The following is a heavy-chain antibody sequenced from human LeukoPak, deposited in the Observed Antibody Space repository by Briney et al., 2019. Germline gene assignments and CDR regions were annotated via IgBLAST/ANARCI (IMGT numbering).Heavy chain of an antibody. CDR1: GGSISIYY. J-gene: IGHJ4*02. V-gene: IGHV4-59*08. CDR3: ARSYQIAAAGSYFDY. Sequence: NSSETLSLTCIVFGGSISIYYWSWIRQPPGKGLEWIGYIYYSGSTNYNPSLKSRVTISVDTSRNQFSLKLSSVTAADTAVYYCARSYQIAAAGSYFDYWGQGTLVTVSS. D-gene: IGHD6-13*01. CDR2: IYYSGST.